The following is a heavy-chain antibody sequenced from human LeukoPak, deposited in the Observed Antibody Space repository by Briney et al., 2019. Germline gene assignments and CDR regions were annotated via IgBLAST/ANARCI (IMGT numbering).Heavy chain of an antibody. CDR2: ISGSGSST. J-gene: IGHJ4*02. D-gene: IGHD3-10*01. V-gene: IGHV3-23*01. CDR3: AKDQEIRVTMVRGVLDY. CDR1: GFTFSSYA. Sequence: GGSLRLSCAASGFTFSSYAMSWVRQAPGKGLEWVSAISGSGSSTYYADSVKGRFTISRDNSKNTLYLQMNSLRAEDTAVYYCAKDQEIRVTMVRGVLDYWGQGTLVTVSS.